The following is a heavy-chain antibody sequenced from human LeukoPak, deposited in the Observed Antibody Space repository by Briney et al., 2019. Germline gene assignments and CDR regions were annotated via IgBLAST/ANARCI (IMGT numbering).Heavy chain of an antibody. V-gene: IGHV4-59*01. CDR3: ARGSGYSYGTAFDI. Sequence: PSETLSLTCTVSGGSISSYYWSWIRQPPGKGLEWIGYIHYSGSTNYNPSLKSRVTISVDTSKNQFSLKLSSVTAADTAVYYCARGSGYSYGTAFDIWGQGTMVTVSS. D-gene: IGHD5-18*01. J-gene: IGHJ3*02. CDR2: IHYSGST. CDR1: GGSISSYY.